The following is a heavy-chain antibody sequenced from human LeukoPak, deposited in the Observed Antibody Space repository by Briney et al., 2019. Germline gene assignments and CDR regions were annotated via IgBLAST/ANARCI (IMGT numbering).Heavy chain of an antibody. Sequence: GSLRLSCSASGFTFSSHALSWIRQPPGKGLEWIGEINHSGSTNYNPSLKSRVTISVDTSKNQFSLKLSSVTAADTAVYYCARQRGYSYGYRDYYYGMDVWGQGTTVTVSS. D-gene: IGHD5-18*01. V-gene: IGHV4-34*01. CDR2: INHSGST. CDR3: ARQRGYSYGYRDYYYGMDV. CDR1: GFTFSSHA. J-gene: IGHJ6*02.